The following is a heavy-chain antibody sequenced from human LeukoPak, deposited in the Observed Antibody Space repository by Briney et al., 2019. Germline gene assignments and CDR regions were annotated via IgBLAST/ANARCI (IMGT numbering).Heavy chain of an antibody. CDR1: GGFITSSNYY. CDR3: ARRGSDYDFWSGYSRSWFDP. D-gene: IGHD3-3*01. CDR2: INHSGST. V-gene: IGHV4-39*07. J-gene: IGHJ5*02. Sequence: SETLSLTCSVSGGFITSSNYYWVWIRQPPGKGLEWIGEINHSGSTNYNPSLKSRVTISVDTSKNQFSLKLSSVTAADTAVYYCARRGSDYDFWSGYSRSWFDPWGQGTLVTVSS.